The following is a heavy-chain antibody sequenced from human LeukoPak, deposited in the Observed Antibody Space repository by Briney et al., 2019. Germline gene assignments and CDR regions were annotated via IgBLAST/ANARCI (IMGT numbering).Heavy chain of an antibody. CDR2: INYIGST. V-gene: IGHV4-59*01. CDR1: GDSITTYY. Sequence: SETPSLTCTVSGDSITTYYWSWLRQPPGQGLEWIGYINYIGSTNYNPSHKNRVTISADISKSQFSLRLRSVTAADTAVYFCARGVTAAGSSWGQGTLVTVSS. D-gene: IGHD6-13*01. CDR3: ARGVTAAGSS. J-gene: IGHJ5*02.